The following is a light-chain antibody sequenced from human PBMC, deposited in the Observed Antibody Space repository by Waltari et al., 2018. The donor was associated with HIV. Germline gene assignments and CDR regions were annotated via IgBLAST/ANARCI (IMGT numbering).Light chain of an antibody. V-gene: IGLV2-23*02. CDR1: SSDFGSYTL. Sequence: QSALTQPASVSGSPGQSITISCTGTSSDFGSYTLVSWYQHHPHQAPPAVIYEVTKRPSGVSNRFSGSKSGNTASLTISGLQAEDESDYYCCSYAGSRGVVFGGGTKLTVL. CDR2: EVT. CDR3: CSYAGSRGVV. J-gene: IGLJ2*01.